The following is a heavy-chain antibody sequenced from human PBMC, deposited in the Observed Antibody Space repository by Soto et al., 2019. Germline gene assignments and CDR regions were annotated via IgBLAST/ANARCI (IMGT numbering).Heavy chain of an antibody. D-gene: IGHD1-1*01. Sequence: SETLSLTCTVSGGSISSSSYYWGWIRQPPGKGLEWIGSIYYSGNTYYNPSLKSRVTISVDTAKNQFSLKLSSVTAADTAVYYCAREGAASPDPGRYYFDYWGQGTLVTVSS. V-gene: IGHV4-39*02. CDR3: AREGAASPDPGRYYFDY. J-gene: IGHJ4*02. CDR1: GGSISSSSYY. CDR2: IYYSGNT.